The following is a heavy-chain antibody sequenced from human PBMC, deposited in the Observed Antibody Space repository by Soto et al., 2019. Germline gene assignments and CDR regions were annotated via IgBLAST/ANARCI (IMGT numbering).Heavy chain of an antibody. CDR1: GGSFSGYY. CDR2: INHSGST. J-gene: IGHJ5*02. V-gene: IGHV4-34*01. D-gene: IGHD3-3*01. Sequence: ETLSLTCAVYGGSFSGYYWSWIRQPPGKGLEWIGEINHSGSTNYNPSLKRRVTISVDTSKNQFSLKLSSVTAADTAVYFFSRDVQRNDFWSGRTGSHWFDPWGQGTLVTVSS. CDR3: SRDVQRNDFWSGRTGSHWFDP.